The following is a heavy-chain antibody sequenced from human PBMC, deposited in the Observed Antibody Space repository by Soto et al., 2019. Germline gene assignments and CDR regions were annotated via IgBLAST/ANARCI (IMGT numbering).Heavy chain of an antibody. V-gene: IGHV4-34*01. J-gene: IGHJ6*02. D-gene: IGHD3-10*01. CDR3: ARGRLSMVRGALRYYYYGMDV. CDR1: GGSFSGYY. Sequence: PSETVSLTCAVYGGSFSGYYWSWIRQPPGKGLEWIGEINHSGSTNYNPSLKSRVTISVDTSKNQFSLKLSSVTAADTAVYYCARGRLSMVRGALRYYYYGMDVWGQGTTVTVSS. CDR2: INHSGST.